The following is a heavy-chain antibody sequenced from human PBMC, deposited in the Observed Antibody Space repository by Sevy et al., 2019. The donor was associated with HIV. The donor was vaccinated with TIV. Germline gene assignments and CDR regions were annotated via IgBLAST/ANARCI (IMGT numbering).Heavy chain of an antibody. CDR3: ARAGRAAVAGEGVGY. Sequence: GGSLRLSCAASGFTFSSYSMNWVRQAPGKGLEWDSSISSSSSYIYYADSVKSRFTISRDNAKNSLYLQMNSLRAEDTAVYYCARAGRAAVAGEGVGYWGQGTLVTVSS. CDR2: ISSSSSYI. J-gene: IGHJ4*02. V-gene: IGHV3-21*01. D-gene: IGHD6-19*01. CDR1: GFTFSSYS.